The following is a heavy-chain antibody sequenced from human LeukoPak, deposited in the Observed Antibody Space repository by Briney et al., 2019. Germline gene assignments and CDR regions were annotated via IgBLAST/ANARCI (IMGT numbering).Heavy chain of an antibody. CDR1: GFTVSNNY. J-gene: IGHJ4*02. CDR3: ARASYSSGWLGLDY. Sequence: GGSLRLSCAASGFTVSNNYMSWVRQAPGKGLEWVSVIYSGGDTYYADSVKGRFTISRDNSKNTLYLQMNSLRAEDTAVYYCARASYSSGWLGLDYWGQGTLVTVSS. D-gene: IGHD6-19*01. CDR2: IYSGGDT. V-gene: IGHV3-66*01.